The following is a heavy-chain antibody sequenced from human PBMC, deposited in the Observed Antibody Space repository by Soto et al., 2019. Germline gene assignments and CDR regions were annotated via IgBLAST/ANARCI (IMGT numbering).Heavy chain of an antibody. CDR3: ARDLMGSSSWYGGYYYYGMDV. V-gene: IGHV3-33*01. CDR1: GFTFSSYG. D-gene: IGHD6-13*01. Sequence: GGSLRLSCAESGFTFSSYGMHWVRQAPGKGLEGVAVIWYDGSNKYYADSVKGRFTISRDNSKNTLYLQMNSLRAEDTAVYYCARDLMGSSSWYGGYYYYGMDVWGQGTTVTVSS. CDR2: IWYDGSNK. J-gene: IGHJ6*02.